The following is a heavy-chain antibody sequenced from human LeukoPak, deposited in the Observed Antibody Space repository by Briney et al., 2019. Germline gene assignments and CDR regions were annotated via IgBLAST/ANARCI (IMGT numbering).Heavy chain of an antibody. Sequence: PSETLSLTCTVSGGSISSSSYYWSWIRQPPGKGLEWIGYIYYSGSTNYNPSLKSRVTISVDTSKNQFSLKLTSVTAADTAVYYCARDRSAAPADYWGQGTLVTVSS. CDR2: IYYSGST. CDR3: ARDRSAAPADY. D-gene: IGHD6-13*01. V-gene: IGHV4-61*01. CDR1: GGSISSSSYY. J-gene: IGHJ4*02.